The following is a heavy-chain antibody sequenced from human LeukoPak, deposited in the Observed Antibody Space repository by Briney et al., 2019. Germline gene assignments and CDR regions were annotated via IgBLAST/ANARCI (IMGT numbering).Heavy chain of an antibody. J-gene: IGHJ4*02. Sequence: SVKVSCKASGGTFSSYAISWVRQAPGQGLEWMGGIIPIFGTANYAQKFQGRVTITADESTSTAYMELSSLRSEDTAVYYCARARGYCYGYDYYFDYWGQGTLVTVSS. CDR1: GGTFSSYA. CDR2: IIPIFGTA. CDR3: ARARGYCYGYDYYFDY. D-gene: IGHD5-18*01. V-gene: IGHV1-69*13.